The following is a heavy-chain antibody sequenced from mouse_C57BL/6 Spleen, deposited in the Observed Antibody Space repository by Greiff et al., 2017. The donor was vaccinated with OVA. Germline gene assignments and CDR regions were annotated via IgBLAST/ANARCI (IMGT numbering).Heavy chain of an antibody. CDR2: IDPSDSYT. J-gene: IGHJ3*01. Sequence: QVQLQQPGAELVMPGASVKLSCKASGYTFTSYWMYWVKQRPGQGLEWIGEIDPSDSYTNYNQKFKGKSTLTVDKSSSTAYMQLSSLTSEDSAVYYCARTPDSSGYVWFAYWGQGTLVTVSA. CDR1: GYTFTSYW. V-gene: IGHV1-69*01. D-gene: IGHD3-2*02. CDR3: ARTPDSSGYVWFAY.